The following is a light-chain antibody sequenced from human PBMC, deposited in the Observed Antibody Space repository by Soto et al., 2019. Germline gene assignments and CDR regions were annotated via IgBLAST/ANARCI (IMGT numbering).Light chain of an antibody. V-gene: IGKV3-20*01. CDR1: QSVSSSN. CDR3: QQYGSSP. CDR2: GAS. J-gene: IGKJ2*01. Sequence: EIVLTQSPGTLSLSPGEGATLSCRASQSVSSSNLAWYQQKPGEAPRRLIYGASSRATGIPDRFSGSGSGTDFPLTISRLEPEDFAVYYCQQYGSSPFGQGTKLEIK.